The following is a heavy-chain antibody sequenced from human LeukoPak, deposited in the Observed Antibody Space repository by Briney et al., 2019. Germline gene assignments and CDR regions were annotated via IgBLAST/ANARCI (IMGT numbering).Heavy chain of an antibody. J-gene: IGHJ4*02. D-gene: IGHD6-13*01. Sequence: SETLSLTCTVSGGSISSSSYYWGWIRQPPGKGLEWIGSIYYSGSTYYNPSLKSRVTISVDTSKNQFSLKLSSVTAADTAVYYCARAGYSSSWTPDNRLDYWGQGTLVTVSS. CDR1: GGSISSSSYY. V-gene: IGHV4-39*01. CDR2: IYYSGST. CDR3: ARAGYSSSWTPDNRLDY.